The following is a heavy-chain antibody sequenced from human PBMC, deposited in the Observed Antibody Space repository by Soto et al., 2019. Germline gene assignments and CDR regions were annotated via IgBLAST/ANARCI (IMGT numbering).Heavy chain of an antibody. J-gene: IGHJ6*03. CDR2: VYNSGST. V-gene: IGHV4-59*01. D-gene: IGHD2-2*01. CDR3: AREMGYCTTTSCHAGPLYYYMDV. CDR1: GGSISSYH. Sequence: QVQLQESGPGLVKPSETLSLTCTVSGGSISSYHWSWIRQPPGKGLEWIGEVYNSGSTNYNPPLKNRVTISADTSKNHLSLSLSSVTAADTAVYFCAREMGYCTTTSCHAGPLYYYMDVWGKGTTVTVSS.